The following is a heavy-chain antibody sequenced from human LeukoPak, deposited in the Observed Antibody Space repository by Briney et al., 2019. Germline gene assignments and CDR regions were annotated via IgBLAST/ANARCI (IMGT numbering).Heavy chain of an antibody. V-gene: IGHV3-23*01. D-gene: IGHD5-18*01. CDR3: AKDHPAMVYYFDY. Sequence: AGSLRLSCAASGFTFSSYAMSWVRQAPGKGLEWVSAISGSGGSTYYADSVKGRFTISRDNSKNTLYLQMNSLRAKDTAVYYCAKDHPAMVYYFDYWGQGTLVTVSS. CDR1: GFTFSSYA. J-gene: IGHJ4*02. CDR2: ISGSGGST.